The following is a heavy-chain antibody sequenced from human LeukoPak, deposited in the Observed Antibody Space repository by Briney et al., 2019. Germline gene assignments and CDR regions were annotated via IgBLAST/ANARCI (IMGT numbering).Heavy chain of an antibody. CDR3: ASSYCSSTSCYLNAFDI. D-gene: IGHD2-2*01. J-gene: IGHJ3*02. V-gene: IGHV5-51*01. CDR1: GYNFTSYW. Sequence: GESLQISCKASGYNFTSYWIGWVRQMPGKGLEGMGIIYPGDSDTRYSPSFQGQVTISADKSISTAYLQWSSLKASDTAMYYCASSYCSSTSCYLNAFDIWGQGTMVTVSS. CDR2: IYPGDSDT.